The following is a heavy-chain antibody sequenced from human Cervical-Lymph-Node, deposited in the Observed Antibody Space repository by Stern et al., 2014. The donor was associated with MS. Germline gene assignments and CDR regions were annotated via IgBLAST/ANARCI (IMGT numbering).Heavy chain of an antibody. Sequence: EVQLVESGGGLVQPGGSLRLSCAASGFTFSSYWMHWVRQAPGKGLVWVSRINSDGSSTSYADSVKGRFTISRDNAKNTLYVQMNSLRAEDTAVYYCARDLSPDYGSGSYYPNDAFDIWGQGTMVTVSS. V-gene: IGHV3-74*01. D-gene: IGHD3-10*01. CDR3: ARDLSPDYGSGSYYPNDAFDI. CDR2: INSDGSST. J-gene: IGHJ3*02. CDR1: GFTFSSYW.